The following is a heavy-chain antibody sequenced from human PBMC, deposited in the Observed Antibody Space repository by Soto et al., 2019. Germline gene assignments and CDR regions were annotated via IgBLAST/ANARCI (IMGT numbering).Heavy chain of an antibody. J-gene: IGHJ3*02. D-gene: IGHD2-15*01. CDR1: GYTFTSYG. Sequence: ASVKVSCKASGYTFTSYGISWVRQAPGQGLEWMGWISAYNGNTNYAQKLQGRVTTTTDTSTSTAYMELRSLRSDDTAVYYCARGGSGIVVVVAAKTDAFDIRGQGTMVTVSS. CDR3: ARGGSGIVVVVAAKTDAFDI. V-gene: IGHV1-18*01. CDR2: ISAYNGNT.